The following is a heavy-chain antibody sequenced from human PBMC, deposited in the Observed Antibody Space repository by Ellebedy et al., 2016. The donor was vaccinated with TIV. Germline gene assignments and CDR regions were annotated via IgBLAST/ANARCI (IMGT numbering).Heavy chain of an antibody. CDR2: IYYSGST. Sequence: MPSETLSLTCTVSGGSISSYYWSWIRQPPGKGLEWIGYIYYSGSTNYNPSLKSRVTISVDTSKNQFSLKLSSVTAADTAVYYCARGKGSGWYYFDYWGQGTLVTVSS. V-gene: IGHV4-59*08. CDR1: GGSISSYY. D-gene: IGHD6-19*01. CDR3: ARGKGSGWYYFDY. J-gene: IGHJ4*02.